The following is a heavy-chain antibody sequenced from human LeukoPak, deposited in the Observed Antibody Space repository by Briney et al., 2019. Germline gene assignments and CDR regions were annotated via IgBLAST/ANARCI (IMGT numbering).Heavy chain of an antibody. Sequence: GGSLRLSCAASGFTFSSYGMHWVRQAPGKGLEWVAVISYDGSNKCYADSVKGRFTISRDNSKNTLYLQMNSLRAEDTAVYYCTELSLDYWGQGTLVTVSS. CDR1: GFTFSSYG. CDR3: TELSLDY. J-gene: IGHJ4*02. D-gene: IGHD1-26*01. CDR2: ISYDGSNK. V-gene: IGHV3-30*03.